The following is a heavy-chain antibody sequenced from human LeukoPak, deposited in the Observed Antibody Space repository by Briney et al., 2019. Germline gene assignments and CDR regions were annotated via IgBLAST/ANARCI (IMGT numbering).Heavy chain of an antibody. J-gene: IGHJ2*01. CDR2: ISWNSGSL. CDR3: ARGLGGDQGYFDL. CDR1: GFIFDDYA. V-gene: IGHV3-9*01. Sequence: GGSLRLSCAASGFIFDDYAMHWVRQAPGKGLGWVSGISWNSGSLAYADSVKGRFTISGDNAKNSLYLQMNSLRTEDTALYYCARGLGGDQGYFDLWGRGTLATVSS. D-gene: IGHD3-10*01.